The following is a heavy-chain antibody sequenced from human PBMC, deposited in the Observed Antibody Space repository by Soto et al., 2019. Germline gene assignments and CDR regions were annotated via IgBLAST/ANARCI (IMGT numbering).Heavy chain of an antibody. Sequence: APVEGSCQGSGDTFSFYNINWVRQAPGLGLEWVGRINPILSMSNYAQKFQGRVTMTADKSTNTAYMELRSLRSEDTAMYFCATSYGSGYRAFDSWGQGALVTVS. D-gene: IGHD3-10*01. CDR2: INPILSMS. CDR3: ATSYGSGYRAFDS. V-gene: IGHV1-69*02. J-gene: IGHJ4*02. CDR1: GDTFSFYN.